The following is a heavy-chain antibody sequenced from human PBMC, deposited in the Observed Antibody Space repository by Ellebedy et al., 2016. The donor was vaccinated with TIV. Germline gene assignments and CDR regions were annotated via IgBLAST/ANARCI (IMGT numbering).Heavy chain of an antibody. CDR1: GYLFTNYW. CDR2: IYPGDSDT. Sequence: KVSCKGSGYLFTNYWIGWVRQMPGKGLEWMGNIYPGDSDTKYSPSFEGRVTFSADKSTATAYLQWSSLKASDTALYYCARQGVSRWYGVDYWGQGTLVTVSS. V-gene: IGHV5-51*01. J-gene: IGHJ4*02. CDR3: ARQGVSRWYGVDY. D-gene: IGHD6-13*01.